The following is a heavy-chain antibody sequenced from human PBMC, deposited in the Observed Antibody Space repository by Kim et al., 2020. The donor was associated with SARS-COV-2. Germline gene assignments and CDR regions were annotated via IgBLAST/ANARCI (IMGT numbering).Heavy chain of an antibody. Sequence: SETLSLTCSVSGGSISSSSYYWGWIRQPPGKGLEWIGSIYYSGSTYYNPSLKSRVTISVDTSKNQFSLKLTSVTAADTAVYYCARRIGGRGARGAFDIWGQGTVVTVSS. J-gene: IGHJ3*02. CDR2: IYYSGST. V-gene: IGHV4-39*01. D-gene: IGHD1-26*01. CDR1: GGSISSSSYY. CDR3: ARRIGGRGARGAFDI.